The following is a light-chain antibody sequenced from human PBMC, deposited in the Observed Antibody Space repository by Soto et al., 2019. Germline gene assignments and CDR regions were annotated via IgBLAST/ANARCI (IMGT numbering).Light chain of an antibody. CDR3: QQDYNLRT. J-gene: IGKJ1*01. CDR1: QSVSSSY. Sequence: EIALTQSPGTLSLSPGERVTLSCRASQSVSSSYLTWYQQKPGQAPRLLIYGASTRATGIPARFSGSGSGTDFTLTISSLQPEDSAVDYCQQDYNLRTFGQGTKVDIK. CDR2: GAS. V-gene: IGKV3D-7*01.